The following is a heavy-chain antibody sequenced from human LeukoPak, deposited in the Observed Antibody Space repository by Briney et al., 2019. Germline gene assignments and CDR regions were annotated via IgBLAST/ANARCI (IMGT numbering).Heavy chain of an antibody. CDR2: ISWDGGST. J-gene: IGHJ6*03. CDR1: GFTFDDYA. D-gene: IGHD6-19*01. V-gene: IGHV3-43D*03. Sequence: GGSLRLSCAASGFTFDDYAMHWVRQAPGKGLEWVSLISWDGGSTYYADSVKGRFTISRGNSKNSLYLQMNSLRAEDTALYYCAKDGRKSSGWYYYYYYYMDVWGKGTTVTVSS. CDR3: AKDGRKSSGWYYYYYYYMDV.